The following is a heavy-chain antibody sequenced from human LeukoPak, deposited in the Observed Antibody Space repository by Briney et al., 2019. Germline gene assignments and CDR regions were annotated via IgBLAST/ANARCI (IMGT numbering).Heavy chain of an antibody. CDR2: ISGSGGYT. Sequence: PGGSLRLSCAASGFTFSSYAMSWVRQAPGKGLEWVASISGSGGYTYYADSVKGRFITSRDNSKTTLSLQMNSLRAEDTAVHYCAKAREAMQLWSYFDYWGQGTLVTVSS. V-gene: IGHV3-23*01. D-gene: IGHD5-18*01. CDR3: AKAREAMQLWSYFDY. CDR1: GFTFSSYA. J-gene: IGHJ4*02.